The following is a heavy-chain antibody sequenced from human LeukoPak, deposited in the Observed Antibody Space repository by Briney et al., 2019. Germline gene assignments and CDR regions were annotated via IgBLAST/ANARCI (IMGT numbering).Heavy chain of an antibody. J-gene: IGHJ3*02. D-gene: IGHD3-22*01. Sequence: SETLSLTCAVSGYSISSGYYWGWIRQPPGKGLEWMGSIYHSGSTYYNPSLKSRVTISVDTSKNQFSLKLSSVTAADTVVYYCARRDGGSGYYESAFDIWGQGTMVIVSS. CDR1: GYSISSGYY. CDR3: ARRDGGSGYYESAFDI. CDR2: IYHSGST. V-gene: IGHV4-38-2*01.